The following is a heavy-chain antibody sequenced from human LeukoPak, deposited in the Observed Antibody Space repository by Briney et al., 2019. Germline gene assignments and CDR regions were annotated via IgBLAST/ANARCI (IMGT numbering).Heavy chain of an antibody. CDR2: ISYDGSNK. D-gene: IGHD1-1*01. Sequence: GSLRLSCAASGFTFSSYAMHWVRQAPGKGLEWVAVISYDGSNKYYADSVKGRFTISRDNSKNTLYLQMNSLRAEDTAVYYCARGVWTGTTYFDYWGQGTLVTVSS. V-gene: IGHV3-30-3*01. CDR3: ARGVWTGTTYFDY. CDR1: GFTFSSYA. J-gene: IGHJ4*02.